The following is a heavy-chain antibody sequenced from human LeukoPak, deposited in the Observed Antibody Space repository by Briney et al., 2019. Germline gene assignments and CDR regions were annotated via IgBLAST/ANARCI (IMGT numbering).Heavy chain of an antibody. J-gene: IGHJ4*02. D-gene: IGHD3-10*01. CDR2: ISSDGSRT. CDR3: ARETAVSGGIFFDC. CDR1: GFTFSSYW. V-gene: IGHV3-74*01. Sequence: PGGSLRLSCAASGFTFSSYWMHWVRQAPGKGLVWVSRISSDGSRTNCADSVQGRLTISRDNAKNTLFLHMNSLRAEDTAVYYCARETAVSGGIFFDCWGQGTLVTVSS.